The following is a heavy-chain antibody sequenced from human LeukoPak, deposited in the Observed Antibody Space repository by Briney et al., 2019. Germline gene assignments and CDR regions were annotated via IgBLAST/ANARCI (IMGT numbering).Heavy chain of an antibody. CDR2: ISAYNGNT. CDR3: ARVPPLVLRYFDWLSYFDY. CDR1: GYTFTSYG. D-gene: IGHD3-9*01. Sequence: ASVKVSCKASGYTFTSYGISWVRQAPGQGLEWMGWISAYNGNTNYAQKLQGRVTMTTDTSTSTAYMELRSLRSDDTAVYYCARVPPLVLRYFDWLSYFDYRGQGTLVTVSS. V-gene: IGHV1-18*04. J-gene: IGHJ4*02.